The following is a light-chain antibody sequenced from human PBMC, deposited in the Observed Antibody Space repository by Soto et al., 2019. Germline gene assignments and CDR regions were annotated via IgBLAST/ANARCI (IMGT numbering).Light chain of an antibody. CDR2: GAS. Sequence: EIVLTQSPATMSLSPGERATLSCRASQTVGSYLAWYQQKPGQAPRLLIFGASIRATGIPDRFSGSGSGTDFTLTIRRLEPEDCAVYYCQQYGSSHTFGQGTRLEIK. CDR1: QTVGSY. CDR3: QQYGSSHT. J-gene: IGKJ5*01. V-gene: IGKV3-20*01.